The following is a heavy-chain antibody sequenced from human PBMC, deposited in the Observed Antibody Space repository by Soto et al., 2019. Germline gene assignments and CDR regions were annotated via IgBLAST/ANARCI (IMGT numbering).Heavy chain of an antibody. D-gene: IGHD3-3*01. CDR1: GYTFTSYD. V-gene: IGHV1-8*01. CDR3: ASVSRGTIFGAPSDYYMDV. CDR2: MNPNSGNT. Sequence: ASVKVSCTASGYTFTSYDINWVRQATGQGLEWMGWMNPNSGNTGYAQKFQGRVTMTRNTSISTAYMELSSLRSEDTAVYYCASVSRGTIFGAPSDYYMDVWGKGTTVTVSS. J-gene: IGHJ6*03.